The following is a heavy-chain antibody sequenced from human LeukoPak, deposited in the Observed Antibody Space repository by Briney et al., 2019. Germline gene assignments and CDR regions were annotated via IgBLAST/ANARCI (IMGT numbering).Heavy chain of an antibody. J-gene: IGHJ4*02. CDR2: INPNSGGT. CDR3: ALYYDFWSGYSNYFDY. Sequence: RASVKVSCKASGYTFTGYYMHWVRQAPGQGLEWMGWINPNSGGTNYAQKFQGRVTMTRDTSISTAYMELSRLRSDDTAVYYCALYYDFWSGYSNYFDYWGQGTLVTVSS. V-gene: IGHV1-2*02. CDR1: GYTFTGYY. D-gene: IGHD3-3*01.